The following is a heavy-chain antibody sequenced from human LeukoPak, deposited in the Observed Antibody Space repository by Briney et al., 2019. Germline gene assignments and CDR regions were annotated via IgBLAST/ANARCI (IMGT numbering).Heavy chain of an antibody. J-gene: IGHJ5*02. Sequence: SETLSLTCTVSGGSISSSSYYWGWIRQPPGKGLEWIGSIYYSGSTYYNPSLKGRVTISVDTSKNQFSLKLSSVTAADTAVYYCARHNTYGYCSSTSCYTRWFDPWGQGTLVTVSS. CDR1: GGSISSSSYY. CDR2: IYYSGST. V-gene: IGHV4-39*01. CDR3: ARHNTYGYCSSTSCYTRWFDP. D-gene: IGHD2-2*02.